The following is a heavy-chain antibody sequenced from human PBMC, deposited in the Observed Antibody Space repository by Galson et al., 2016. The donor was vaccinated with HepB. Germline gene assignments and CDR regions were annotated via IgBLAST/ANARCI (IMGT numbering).Heavy chain of an antibody. V-gene: IGHV3-33*06. D-gene: IGHD6-19*01. J-gene: IGHJ4*02. CDR2: IWYDGSHE. Sequence: SLRLSCAASGFSFSKAWMNWVRQAPGKGLEWVAVIWYDGSHEYYADSVKGRFTISRDNSKNTVYLQMNSLSAEDTAVYYCAKNSYSSAWYPDYWGQGTLVTVSS. CDR1: GFSFSKAW. CDR3: AKNSYSSAWYPDY.